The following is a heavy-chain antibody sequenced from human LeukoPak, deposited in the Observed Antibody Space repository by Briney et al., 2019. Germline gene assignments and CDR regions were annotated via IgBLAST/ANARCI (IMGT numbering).Heavy chain of an antibody. CDR2: IIPIFGTA. Sequence: SVTVSFTASGGTFISYAISWVRQAPGQGLEWMGGIIPIFGTANYAQKFQGRLTITADKSTSTAYMEVSSLRSEDTAVYYCASTPYSRRTAKEYYFDYWGQGTLVTVSS. CDR3: ASTPYSRRTAKEYYFDY. D-gene: IGHD6-13*01. J-gene: IGHJ4*02. CDR1: GGTFISYA. V-gene: IGHV1-69*06.